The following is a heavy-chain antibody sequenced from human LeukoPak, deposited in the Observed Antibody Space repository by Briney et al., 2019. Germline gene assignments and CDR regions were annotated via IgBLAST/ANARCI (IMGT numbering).Heavy chain of an antibody. J-gene: IGHJ5*02. V-gene: IGHV1-8*01. CDR1: GDTFSSYA. D-gene: IGHD3-22*01. CDR2: MNPNSGNT. Sequence: GASVKVSCKASGDTFSSYAINWVRLAPGQGLEWMGWMNPNSGNTGYAQKFQGRVTITRNTSISTAYMELSSLRSEDTAVYYCARGSTMIWEGNWFDPWGQGTLVTVSS. CDR3: ARGSTMIWEGNWFDP.